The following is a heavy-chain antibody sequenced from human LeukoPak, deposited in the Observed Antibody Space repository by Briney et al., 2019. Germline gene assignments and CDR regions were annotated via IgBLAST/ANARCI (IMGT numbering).Heavy chain of an antibody. V-gene: IGHV4-34*01. Sequence: PSETLSLTCAVYGGSFSGYYWSWIRQPPGKGLEWIGEINHSGSTNYNPSLKSRVTISVDTSKNQFSLKLSSVTAADTAVYYCARVVWGYFDYWGQGTLVTVSS. J-gene: IGHJ4*02. CDR3: ARVVWGYFDY. CDR1: GGSFSGYY. D-gene: IGHD1-14*01. CDR2: INHSGST.